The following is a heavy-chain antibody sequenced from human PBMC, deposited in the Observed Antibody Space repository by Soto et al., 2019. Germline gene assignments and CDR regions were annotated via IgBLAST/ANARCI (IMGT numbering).Heavy chain of an antibody. CDR3: ARATGYSYGSDS. CDR2: IYSGGGT. Sequence: XXSLSLSFAASGFTVSSNYMSWVRQAPGKGLECVSVIYSGGGTYYADSVRGRFSISRDNSKNTLYLQMNSLRGEDTAVYYCARATGYSYGSDSWGQGTLVTVSS. J-gene: IGHJ4*02. CDR1: GFTVSSNY. V-gene: IGHV3-53*01. D-gene: IGHD5-18*01.